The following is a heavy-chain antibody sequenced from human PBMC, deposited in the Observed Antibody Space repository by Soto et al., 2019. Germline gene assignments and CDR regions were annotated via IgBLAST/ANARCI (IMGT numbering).Heavy chain of an antibody. Sequence: SETLSLTCAVYGGSFSGYYWSWIRQPPGKGLEWIGEINHSGSTNYNPSLKSRVTISVDTSKNQFSLKLSSVTAADTAVYYCARSGYGEDFDYWGQGXLVTVSS. V-gene: IGHV4-34*01. J-gene: IGHJ4*02. D-gene: IGHD4-17*01. CDR3: ARSGYGEDFDY. CDR1: GGSFSGYY. CDR2: INHSGST.